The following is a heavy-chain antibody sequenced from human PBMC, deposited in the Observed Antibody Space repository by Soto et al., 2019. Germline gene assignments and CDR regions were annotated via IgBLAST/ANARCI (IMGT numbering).Heavy chain of an antibody. D-gene: IGHD3-16*02. CDR2: IIPILGIA. CDR1: GGTFSSYT. Sequence: QVQLVQSGAEVKKPGSSMKVSCKASGGTFSSYTISWVRQAPGQGLEWMGRIIPILGIANYAQKFQGRVTITADKSTSTAYMELSSLRSEDTAVYYCAGTFGGVIAPFDYWGQGTLVTVSS. CDR3: AGTFGGVIAPFDY. J-gene: IGHJ4*02. V-gene: IGHV1-69*02.